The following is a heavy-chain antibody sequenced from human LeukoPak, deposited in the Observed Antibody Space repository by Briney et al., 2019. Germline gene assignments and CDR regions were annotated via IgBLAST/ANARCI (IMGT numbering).Heavy chain of an antibody. CDR3: ARGVGIVVVTAPSFDY. V-gene: IGHV4-34*01. J-gene: IGHJ4*02. CDR2: INHSGST. CDR1: GGSFSGYY. D-gene: IGHD2-21*02. Sequence: SETLSLTCAVYGGSFSGYYWSWIRQPAGKGLEWIGEINHSGSTNYNPSLKSRVTISVDTSKNQFSLKRSSVTAADTAVYYCARGVGIVVVTAPSFDYWGQGTLVAVSS.